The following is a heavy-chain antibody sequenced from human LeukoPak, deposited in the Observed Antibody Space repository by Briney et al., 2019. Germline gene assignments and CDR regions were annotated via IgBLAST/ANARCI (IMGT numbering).Heavy chain of an antibody. CDR2: INHSGST. J-gene: IGHJ6*02. V-gene: IGHV4-34*01. CDR3: ALDGTLLWFGELLLPEPKNYYYYGMDV. D-gene: IGHD3-10*01. Sequence: SETLSLTCAVYGGSFSGYYWSWIRQPPGKGLEWIGEINHSGSTNYNPSLKSRVTISVDTSKNQFSLKLSSVTAADTAVYYCALDGTLLWFGELLLPEPKNYYYYGMDVWGQGTTVTVSS. CDR1: GGSFSGYY.